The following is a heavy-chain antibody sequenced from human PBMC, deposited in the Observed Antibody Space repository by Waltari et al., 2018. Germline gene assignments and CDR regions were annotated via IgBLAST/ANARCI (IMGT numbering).Heavy chain of an antibody. CDR2: SHYSGGA. D-gene: IGHD5-12*01. J-gene: IGHJ4*02. CDR1: GGSINSGKKY. Sequence: QVQQQETDTELEKPSQTLSLTCTVTGGSINSGKKYWSWIRQHPGKGLEWIGYSHYSGGAYYNPSLKSLVTISVDTSKNQFSLKLSSVTAADTAVYYCARAQYSGYDYYFDYWGQGTLVTVSS. CDR3: ARAQYSGYDYYFDY. V-gene: IGHV4-31*01.